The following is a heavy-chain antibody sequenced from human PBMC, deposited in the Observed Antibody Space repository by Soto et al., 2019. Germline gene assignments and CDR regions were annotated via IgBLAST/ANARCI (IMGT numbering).Heavy chain of an antibody. D-gene: IGHD3-22*01. Sequence: EVQQLESGGGLVQPGGSLRLSCAASEFTFSNYAMSWVRQAPGKGLEWVSAISYGGGTTYYADSVKGRFTISIDNSKNTLYLQMNSLRAEDTAVYYCAKNPGYYYDSTGYHFDYWGQGTLVTVSS. CDR2: ISYGGGTT. CDR3: AKNPGYYYDSTGYHFDY. V-gene: IGHV3-23*01. CDR1: EFTFSNYA. J-gene: IGHJ4*02.